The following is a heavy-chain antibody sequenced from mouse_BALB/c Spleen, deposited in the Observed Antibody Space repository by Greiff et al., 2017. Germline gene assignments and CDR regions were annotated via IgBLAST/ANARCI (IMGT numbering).Heavy chain of an antibody. J-gene: IGHJ4*01. Sequence: EVMLVESGGGLVQPGGSLKLSCAASGFTFSSYTMSWVRQTPEKRLEWVAYISNGGGSTYYPDTVKGRFTISRDNAKNTLYLQMSSLKSEDTAMYYCARRALRYGYAMDYWGQGTSVTVSS. CDR2: ISNGGGST. V-gene: IGHV5-12-2*01. CDR1: GFTFSSYT. D-gene: IGHD1-1*01. CDR3: ARRALRYGYAMDY.